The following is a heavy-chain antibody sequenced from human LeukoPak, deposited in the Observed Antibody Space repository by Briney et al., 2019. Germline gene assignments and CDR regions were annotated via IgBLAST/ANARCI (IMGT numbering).Heavy chain of an antibody. J-gene: IGHJ6*03. V-gene: IGHV3-21*01. CDR3: ARLMAVRGGHYYYFMDV. CDR1: GFTFINYS. D-gene: IGHD3-10*01. Sequence: GGSLRLSCAASGFTFINYSMNWVRQAPGKGLEWVSSISGSSTYIYYADSLKGRFTISRDNAKNSLYLQMTSLRAEDTAVYFCARLMAVRGGHYYYFMDVWGKGTTVTVSS. CDR2: ISGSSTYI.